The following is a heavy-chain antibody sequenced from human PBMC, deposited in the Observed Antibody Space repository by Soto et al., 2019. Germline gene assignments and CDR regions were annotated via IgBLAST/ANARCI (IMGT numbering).Heavy chain of an antibody. J-gene: IGHJ4*02. CDR3: TRDAVGFDY. Sequence: QVQLVQSGAEVKKPGSSVKVSCKSSGGSFSTYAIGWVRQAPGQGLEWMGQIITSFGTTNYTQKFQGRVTIPADESTNTADMELISPRFEATAIYYCTRDAVGFDYWGQGTHLTVSS. CDR1: GGSFSTYA. CDR2: IITSFGTT. V-gene: IGHV1-69*01.